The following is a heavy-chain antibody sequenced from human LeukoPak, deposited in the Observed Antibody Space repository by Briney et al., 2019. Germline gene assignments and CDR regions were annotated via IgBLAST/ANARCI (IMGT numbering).Heavy chain of an antibody. CDR1: GGSISSYY. D-gene: IGHD7-27*01. J-gene: IGHJ4*02. CDR2: VYYTGST. V-gene: IGHV4-59*01. CDR3: ATNTGTVFDY. Sequence: PSETLSLTCTVSGGSISSYYWSWLRQPPGKGLEWIGYVYYTGSTDYNPSLRSRVTISLEMSKHQFSLDLTSVTAADTAVYYCATNTGTVFDYWGQGALVTVSS.